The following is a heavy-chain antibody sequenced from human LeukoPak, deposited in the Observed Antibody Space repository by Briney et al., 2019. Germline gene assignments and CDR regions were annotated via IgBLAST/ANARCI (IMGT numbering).Heavy chain of an antibody. D-gene: IGHD7-27*01. CDR1: GGSFSGYY. J-gene: IGHJ6*03. CDR3: AGRLTGDAENDYYMDV. CDR2: INHSGRT. V-gene: IGHV4-34*01. Sequence: SETLSLTCAVYGGSFSGYYWRWIRQPPGKGLEWIGEINHSGRTNYNPSLKSRVTISVDTSKNQFSLKLSSVTAADTAVYYCAGRLTGDAENDYYMDVWGKGTTVTVSS.